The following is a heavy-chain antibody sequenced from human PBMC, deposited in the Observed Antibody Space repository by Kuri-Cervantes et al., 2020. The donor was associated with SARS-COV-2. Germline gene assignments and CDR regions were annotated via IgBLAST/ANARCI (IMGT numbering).Heavy chain of an antibody. J-gene: IGHJ5*01. CDR3: AKGLTPTPPTRYYDS. Sequence: GESLKISCAASGFSFSNYAMTWVRQAPGKGLEWVSVINFNERDTFYADSVKGRFTISRDNSKDTVYLQLHSLRAEDTAIYFCAKGLTPTPPTRYYDSWGPGTLVTVSS. CDR1: GFSFSNYA. D-gene: IGHD2-15*01. V-gene: IGHV3-23*05. CDR2: INFNERDT.